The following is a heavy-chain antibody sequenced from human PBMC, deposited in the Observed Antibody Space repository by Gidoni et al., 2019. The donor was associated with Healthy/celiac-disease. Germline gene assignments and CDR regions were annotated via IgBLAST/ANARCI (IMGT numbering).Heavy chain of an antibody. CDR3: ARIILPIAAAGTFFVVGGWFDP. D-gene: IGHD6-13*01. CDR2: IYYSGST. V-gene: IGHV4-39*07. Sequence: QLQLQESGPGLVKPSETLSLTCTVSGGSISSSSYYWGWIRQPPGKGLEWIGSIYYSGSTYYNPSLKSRVTISVDTSKNQFSLKLSSVTAADTAVYYCARIILPIAAAGTFFVVGGWFDPWGQGTLVTVSS. J-gene: IGHJ5*02. CDR1: GGSISSSSYY.